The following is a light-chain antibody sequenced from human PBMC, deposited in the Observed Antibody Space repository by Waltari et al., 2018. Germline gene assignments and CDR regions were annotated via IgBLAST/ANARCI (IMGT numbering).Light chain of an antibody. CDR2: DTS. CDR1: QSVTND. V-gene: IGKV3-11*01. CDR3: QQRRDWPLT. J-gene: IGKJ4*01. Sequence: DIVLTQSPAILSLSPGERASLSCRASQSVTNDLAWYQQTPGQSTRLLIYDTSNRATGIPARFSGSGFGTDFTLTISSLEPEDFAVYYCQQRRDWPLTFGGGTKVEIK.